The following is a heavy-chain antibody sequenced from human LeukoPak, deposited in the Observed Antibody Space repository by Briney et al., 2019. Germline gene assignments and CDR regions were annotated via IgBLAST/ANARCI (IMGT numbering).Heavy chain of an antibody. V-gene: IGHV3-11*01. CDR2: ISSSGSTI. J-gene: IGHJ4*02. Sequence: GGSLGLSCAASGFTFNDYYMSWIRQAPGKGLEWVSYISSSGSTIYYADSVKGRFTISRDNAKNSLYLQMNSLRAEDTAVYYCARIAVAGPFDYWGQGTLVTVSS. CDR1: GFTFNDYY. D-gene: IGHD6-19*01. CDR3: ARIAVAGPFDY.